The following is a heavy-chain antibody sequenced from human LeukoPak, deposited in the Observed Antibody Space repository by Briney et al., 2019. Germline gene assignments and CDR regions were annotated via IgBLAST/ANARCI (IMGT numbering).Heavy chain of an antibody. CDR1: GYTFTSYG. J-gene: IGHJ4*02. CDR2: ISTYNGDT. V-gene: IGHV1-18*01. CDR3: ARDRSLAVAGTGHLHY. Sequence: GASVKVSCKASGYTFTSYGISWVRQAPGQGLEWIGWISTYNGDTNYARHLERRVTMTTDASTTTAYMELRSLRSDDTAVYYCARDRSLAVAGTGHLHYWGQGTLVTVSS. D-gene: IGHD6-19*01.